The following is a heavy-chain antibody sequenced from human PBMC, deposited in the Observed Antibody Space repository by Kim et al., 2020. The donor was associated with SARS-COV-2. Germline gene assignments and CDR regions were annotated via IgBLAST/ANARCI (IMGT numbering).Heavy chain of an antibody. CDR3: AGEISKVPLGYCSGGSCYGDGWFDP. CDR2: INTNTGNP. V-gene: IGHV7-4-1*02. Sequence: ASVKVSCKASGYTFTSYAMNWVRQAPGQGLEWMGWINTNTGNPTYAQGFTGRFVFSLDTSVSTAYLQISSLKAEDTAVYYCAGEISKVPLGYCSGGSCYGDGWFDPWGQGTLVTVSS. CDR1: GYTFTSYA. J-gene: IGHJ5*02. D-gene: IGHD2-15*01.